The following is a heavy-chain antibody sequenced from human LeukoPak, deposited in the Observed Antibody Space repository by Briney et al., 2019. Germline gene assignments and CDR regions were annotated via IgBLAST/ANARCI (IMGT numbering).Heavy chain of an antibody. CDR2: ISYDGSNK. CDR3: ARGWHRMSYYDSTTPGY. CDR1: GFTFSSYA. J-gene: IGHJ4*02. Sequence: PGRSLGLSCAASGFTFSSYAMHWVRQAPGKGLEWVAVISYDGSNKYYADSVKGRFTISRDNSKNTLYLQMNSLRAEDTAVYYCARGWHRMSYYDSTTPGYWGQGTLVTVSS. V-gene: IGHV3-30-3*01. D-gene: IGHD3-22*01.